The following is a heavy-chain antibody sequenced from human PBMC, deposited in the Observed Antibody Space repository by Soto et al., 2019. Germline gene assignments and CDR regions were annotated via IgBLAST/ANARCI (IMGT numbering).Heavy chain of an antibody. CDR3: ARDIAVAGTPDAFDI. CDR2: SSSSSSTI. Sequence: GGSLRLSCAASGFTFSSYSMNWVRQAPGKGLEWVSYSSSSSSTIYYADSVKGRFTISRDNAKNSLYLQMNSLRDEDTAVYYCARDIAVAGTPDAFDIWGQGTMVTVSS. J-gene: IGHJ3*02. V-gene: IGHV3-48*02. CDR1: GFTFSSYS. D-gene: IGHD6-19*01.